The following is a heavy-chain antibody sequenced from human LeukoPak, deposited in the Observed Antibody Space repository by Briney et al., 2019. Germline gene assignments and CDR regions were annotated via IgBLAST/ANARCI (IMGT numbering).Heavy chain of an antibody. D-gene: IGHD3-3*01. CDR3: GRDGGVAYGLDV. CDR2: TSGDSKVI. Sequence: GGSLRLSCAASGFTFSSYSMNWVRQSPGKGLEWVSFTSGDSKVIYYADSVKGRFTISRDNAKNSLYLQMNSLRADDTAVYYCGRDGGVAYGLDVWGQGTTVTVSS. J-gene: IGHJ6*02. CDR1: GFTFSSYS. V-gene: IGHV3-48*01.